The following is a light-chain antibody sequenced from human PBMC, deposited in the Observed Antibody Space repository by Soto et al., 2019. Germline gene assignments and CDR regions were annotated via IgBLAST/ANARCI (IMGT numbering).Light chain of an antibody. J-gene: IGKJ5*01. V-gene: IGKV3-20*01. CDR3: QHADSFPLIT. CDR2: GAS. Sequence: EIMVTHSACTRSWSAGERATLSCGASQSVSTTYLAWYHHKPGQAPRLLIYGASSRATGIPDRSSGSGSGTDFTPTISSLQPEDFATSYCQHADSFPLITFGQRTRLEIK. CDR1: QSVSTTY.